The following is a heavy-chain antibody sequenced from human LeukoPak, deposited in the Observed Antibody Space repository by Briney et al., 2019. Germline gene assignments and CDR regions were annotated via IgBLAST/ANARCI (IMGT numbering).Heavy chain of an antibody. CDR1: GFTFSSYA. V-gene: IGHV3-30-3*01. D-gene: IGHD6-13*01. CDR2: ISYDGSNK. Sequence: GGSLRLSCAASGFTFSSYAMHWVRRAPGKGLEWVAVISYDGSNKYYADSVKGRFTISRDNSKNTLYLQMNSLRAEDTAVYYCESGSLGYWGQGTLVTVSS. CDR3: ESGSLGY. J-gene: IGHJ4*02.